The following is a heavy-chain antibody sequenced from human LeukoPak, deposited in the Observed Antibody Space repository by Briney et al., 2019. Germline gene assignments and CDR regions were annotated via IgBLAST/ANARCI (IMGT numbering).Heavy chain of an antibody. J-gene: IGHJ3*02. CDR1: GGTFSSYA. CDR3: ARGRGSGWYDAFDI. V-gene: IGHV1-69*04. CDR2: IIPILGIA. Sequence: GASVKVSCKASGGTFSSYAISWVRQAPGQGLEWMGRIIPILGIANYAQKFQGRVTITADKSTSTAYMELSSLRSEDTAVYYCARGRGSGWYDAFDIWGQGTMVTVSS. D-gene: IGHD6-19*01.